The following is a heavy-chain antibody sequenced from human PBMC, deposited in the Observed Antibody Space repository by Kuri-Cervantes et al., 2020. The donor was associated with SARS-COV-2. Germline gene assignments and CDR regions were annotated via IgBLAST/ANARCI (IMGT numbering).Heavy chain of an antibody. CDR3: AFPQGQGS. J-gene: IGHJ5*02. V-gene: IGHV3-7*02. CDR2: INQYGSEE. Sequence: GGSLRLSCAASGFTFSDKWMSWVRQAPGKGLEWVSNINQYGSEEFYVESVKGRFTISRDNARNSLYLQMNSLRVEDTGIYYCAFPQGQGSWGPGTRVTVSS. CDR1: GFTFSDKW.